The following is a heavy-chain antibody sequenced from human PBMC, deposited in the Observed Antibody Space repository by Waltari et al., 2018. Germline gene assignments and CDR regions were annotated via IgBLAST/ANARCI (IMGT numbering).Heavy chain of an antibody. J-gene: IGHJ6*03. Sequence: QVQLQESGPGLVKPSQTLSLTCTVSGGSISSGSYYWSWIRQPAGKGLEWIGRIYTSGSTNYNPSLKSRVTISVDTSKNQFSLKLSSVTAADTAVYYCARDLYYYYMDVWGKGTTVTVSS. CDR3: ARDLYYYYMDV. CDR2: IYTSGST. CDR1: GGSISSGSYY. V-gene: IGHV4-61*02.